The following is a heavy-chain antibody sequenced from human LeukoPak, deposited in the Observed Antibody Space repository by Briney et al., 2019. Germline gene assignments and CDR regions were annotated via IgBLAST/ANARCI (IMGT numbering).Heavy chain of an antibody. CDR3: AGSYYYDSSYYYYYYMDV. D-gene: IGHD3-22*01. V-gene: IGHV1-18*01. CDR2: ISAYNGNT. J-gene: IGHJ6*03. Sequence: GASVKVSCKASGYTFTSYGISWVRQAPGQGLEWMGWISAYNGNTNYAQKLQGRVTMTTDTSTSTAYMELRSLRSDDTAVYYCAGSYYYDSSYYYYYYMDVWGKGTTVTVSS. CDR1: GYTFTSYG.